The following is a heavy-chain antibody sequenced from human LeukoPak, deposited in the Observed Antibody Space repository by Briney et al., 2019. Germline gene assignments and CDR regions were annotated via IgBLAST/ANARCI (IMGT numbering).Heavy chain of an antibody. J-gene: IGHJ3*02. CDR1: GYTFTGYY. CDR2: INPHSGGT. V-gene: IGHV1-2*02. Sequence: ASAKVSCKASGYTFTGYYMNCVRQAPGLGLEWMGWINPHSGGTNYAPRFQGRVTMTRDPSISTAYLELSRVRPADPALYYFARASFGHAFDSWAQGTMVIVSS. D-gene: IGHD3-16*01. CDR3: ARASFGHAFDS.